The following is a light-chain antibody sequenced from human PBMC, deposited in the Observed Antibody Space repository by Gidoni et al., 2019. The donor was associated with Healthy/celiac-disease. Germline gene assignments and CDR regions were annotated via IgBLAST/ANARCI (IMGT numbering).Light chain of an antibody. CDR3: QQRSNWPPLP. CDR1: QSVSSY. J-gene: IGKJ4*01. CDR2: DAS. V-gene: IGKV3-11*01. Sequence: EIVLTQSPATLSLSPGERATISCRASQSVSSYFAWSQQKPGQAPRLLIYDASNRATGIPARFSGSGSGTGFTLTISSLEPEDFAVYYCQQRSNWPPLPFGGGTKVEIK.